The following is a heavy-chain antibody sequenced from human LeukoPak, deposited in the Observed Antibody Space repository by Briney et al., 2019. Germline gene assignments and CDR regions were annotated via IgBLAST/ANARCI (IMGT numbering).Heavy chain of an antibody. CDR2: ISSSSSYI. CDR1: GFTFSSYS. CDR3: ARVHGGYSYGYEYFDY. J-gene: IGHJ4*02. V-gene: IGHV3-21*01. D-gene: IGHD5-18*01. Sequence: PGGSLRLSCAASGFTFSSYSMNWVRQAPGKGLEWVSSISSSSSYIYYADSVKGRFTISRDNAKNSLYLQMNSLRAEDTAVYYCARVHGGYSYGYEYFDYWGQGTLVTVSS.